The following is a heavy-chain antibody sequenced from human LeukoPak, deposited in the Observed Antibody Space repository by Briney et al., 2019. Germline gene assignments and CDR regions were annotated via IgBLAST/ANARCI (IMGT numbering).Heavy chain of an antibody. D-gene: IGHD3-22*01. CDR1: GGSISSSNYY. CDR2: IYYSRST. V-gene: IGHV4-39*07. CDR3: ARVQPNYDSSGYHFDY. Sequence: SETLSLTCTVSGGSISSSNYYWGWIRQPPGKGLEWIGSIYYSRSTHYNPSLKSRVTMSVDTSKNQFSLKLSSVTAADTAVYYCARVQPNYDSSGYHFDYWGQGTLVTVSS. J-gene: IGHJ4*02.